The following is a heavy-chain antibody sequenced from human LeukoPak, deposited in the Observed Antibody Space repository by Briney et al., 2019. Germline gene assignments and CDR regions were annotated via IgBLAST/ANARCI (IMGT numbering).Heavy chain of an antibody. Sequence: SETLSLTCSVSGGSINSLYWSWIRQTPGKGLEWIGYIYYSGHTNSNPSLRSRVTISIDTSRTQFSLNLTSVSAADTAVYYCARGGGDDFWSGYPCYWGQGTLVTVSS. CDR1: GGSINSLY. CDR2: IYYSGHT. J-gene: IGHJ4*02. D-gene: IGHD3-3*01. V-gene: IGHV4-59*11. CDR3: ARGGGDDFWSGYPCY.